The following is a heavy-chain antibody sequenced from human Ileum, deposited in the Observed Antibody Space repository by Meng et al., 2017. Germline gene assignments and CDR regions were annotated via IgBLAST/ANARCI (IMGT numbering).Heavy chain of an antibody. CDR1: GDSVSTNSGG. Sequence: QIPPQKLGPGLVKPSQTPLLTCGISGDSVSTNSGGWNWIRQSPSRGLEWLGRTYYRSKWFTDYAVSVKGRITINPDTSTNQFSLQLNSVTPEDTAVYYCARSGSGWSLDYWGQGTLVTVSS. CDR3: ARSGSGWSLDY. J-gene: IGHJ4*02. D-gene: IGHD6-19*01. CDR2: TYYRSKWFT. V-gene: IGHV6-1*01.